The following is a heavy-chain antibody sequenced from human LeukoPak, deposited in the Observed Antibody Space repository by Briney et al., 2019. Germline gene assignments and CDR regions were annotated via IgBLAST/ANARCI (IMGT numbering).Heavy chain of an antibody. CDR2: ISYNRNT. CDR3: ARRVREQLANFDY. V-gene: IGHV4-31*03. J-gene: IGHJ4*02. D-gene: IGHD6-13*01. Sequence: SQTLSLTCTVSGXSISSGNYYWNWIRQHPGKGLECIRFISYNRNTYYNPSLKSRVTISEDASKNQLSLRLTSVTAADTAVYYCARRVREQLANFDYWGQGTLVTVSS. CDR1: GXSISSGNYY.